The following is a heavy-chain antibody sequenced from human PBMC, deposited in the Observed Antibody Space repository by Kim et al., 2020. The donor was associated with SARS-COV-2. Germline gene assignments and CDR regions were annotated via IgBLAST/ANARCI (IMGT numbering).Heavy chain of an antibody. CDR3: ARGPLVDP. D-gene: IGHD3-16*01. CDR1: GGSFSGYY. V-gene: IGHV4-34*01. Sequence: SETLSLTCAVYGGSFSGYYWSWIRQPPGKGLEWIGEINHSGSTNYNPSLKSRVTISVDTSKNQFSLKLSSVTAADTAVYYCARGPLVDPWGQGTLVTVSS. CDR2: INHSGST. J-gene: IGHJ5*02.